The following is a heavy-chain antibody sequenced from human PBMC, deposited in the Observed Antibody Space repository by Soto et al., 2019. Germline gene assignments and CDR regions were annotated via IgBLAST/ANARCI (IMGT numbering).Heavy chain of an antibody. D-gene: IGHD6-6*01. J-gene: IGHJ4*02. CDR1: GGTFSSYA. V-gene: IGHV1-69*13. CDR2: IIPIFGTA. CDR3: ARVGYSSSSVLDY. Sequence: GASVKVSCKASGGTFSSYAISWVRQAPGQGLEWMGGIIPIFGTANYAQKFQGRVTITADDSTSTAYMELSSLRSEDTAVYYCARVGYSSSSVLDYWGQGTLVTVSS.